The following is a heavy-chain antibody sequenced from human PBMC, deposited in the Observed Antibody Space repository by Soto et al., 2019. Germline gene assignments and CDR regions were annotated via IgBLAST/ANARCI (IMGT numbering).Heavy chain of an antibody. CDR2: INPNSGGT. J-gene: IGHJ6*02. V-gene: IGHV1-2*04. CDR1: GYTFTGYY. D-gene: IGHD3-22*01. Sequence: ASVKVSCKASGYTFTGYYMHWVRQAPGQGLEWMGWINPNSGGTNYAQKFQGWVTMTRDTSISTAYMELSRLRSDDTAVYYCARVSMIVVSGMDVWGQGTTVTVSS. CDR3: ARVSMIVVSGMDV.